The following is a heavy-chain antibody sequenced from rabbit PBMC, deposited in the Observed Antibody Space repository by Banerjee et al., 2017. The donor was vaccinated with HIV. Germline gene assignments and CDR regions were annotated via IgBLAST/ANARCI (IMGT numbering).Heavy chain of an antibody. CDR2: IDPNSGGT. CDR1: GFSFSSSYW. CDR3: ARWGSGYGNALSL. V-gene: IGHV1S45*01. Sequence: QEQLEESGGDLVKPEGSLTLTCTASGFSFSSSYWIWWVRQAPGKGLEWIACIDPNSGGTYYASWAKGRFTISKTSSTTVTLQMTGLTAADTATYFCARWGSGYGNALSLWGQGTLVTVS. J-gene: IGHJ4*01. D-gene: IGHD1-1*01.